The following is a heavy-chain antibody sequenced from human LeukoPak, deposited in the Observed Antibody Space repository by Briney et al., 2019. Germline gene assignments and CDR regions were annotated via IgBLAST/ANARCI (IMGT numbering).Heavy chain of an antibody. J-gene: IGHJ4*02. D-gene: IGHD2-15*01. CDR1: GYPIRRGYY. Sequence: SETLSLTCAVSGYPIRRGYYWAWIRQSPGKGLEWIGSVYHTGRTYYNPSLKSRVTISVVTSKDQFSLRLTSVTAADTAVYYCARDEYCSADTCNYFDYWGQGILVTVSS. CDR2: VYHTGRT. V-gene: IGHV4-38-2*02. CDR3: ARDEYCSADTCNYFDY.